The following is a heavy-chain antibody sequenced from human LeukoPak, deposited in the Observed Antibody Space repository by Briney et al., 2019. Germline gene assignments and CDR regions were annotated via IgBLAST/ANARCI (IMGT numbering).Heavy chain of an antibody. CDR1: GFTFSSYA. J-gene: IGHJ4*02. CDR2: ISYDGSNK. V-gene: IGHV3-30*04. CDR3: ARELGIAVAGMGY. D-gene: IGHD6-19*01. Sequence: GGSLRLSCAASGFTFSSYAMHWVRQAPGKGLEWVAVISYDGSNKYYADSVKGRFTISRDNSKNTLYLQMNSLRAEDTAVYYCARELGIAVAGMGYWGQGTLVTVSS.